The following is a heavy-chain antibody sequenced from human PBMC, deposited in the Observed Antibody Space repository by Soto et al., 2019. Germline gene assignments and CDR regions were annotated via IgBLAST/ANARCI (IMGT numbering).Heavy chain of an antibody. J-gene: IGHJ5*02. CDR3: ALVTAMDPNWFDP. V-gene: IGHV4-34*01. CDR1: GGSFSGYY. Sequence: SETLSLTCAVYGGSFSGYYWSWIRQPPGKGLEWIGEINHSGSTNYNPSLKSRVTISVDTSKNQFSLKLSSVTAADTAVYYCALVTAMDPNWFDPWGQGTLVTVSS. D-gene: IGHD5-18*01. CDR2: INHSGST.